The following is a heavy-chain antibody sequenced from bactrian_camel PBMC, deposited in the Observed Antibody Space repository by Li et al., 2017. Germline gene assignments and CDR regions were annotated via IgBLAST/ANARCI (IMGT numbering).Heavy chain of an antibody. J-gene: IGHJ6*01. D-gene: IGHD5*01. CDR3: VKDDWGWSFGS. CDR1: GLIHNEYLV. Sequence: DVQLVESGGGLVQPGGSLRLSCQASGLIHNEYLVMACVRQAPGKGLEYVTAIDSGGGSYYPDSVKGRFSITRDNAKNSVYLQMNSLTPEDTAVYYWVKDDWGWSFGSWGQGTQVTVS. CDR2: IDSGGGS. V-gene: IGHV3S40*01.